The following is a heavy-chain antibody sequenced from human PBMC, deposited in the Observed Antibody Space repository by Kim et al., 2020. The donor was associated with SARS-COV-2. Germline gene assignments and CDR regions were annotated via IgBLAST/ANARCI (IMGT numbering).Heavy chain of an antibody. CDR2: ISSSSSYI. CDR1: GFTFSSYS. J-gene: IGHJ3*02. D-gene: IGHD6-13*01. V-gene: IGHV3-21*01. Sequence: GGSLRLSCAASGFTFSSYSMNWVRQAPGKGLEWVSSISSSSSYIYYADSVKGRFTISRDNAKNSLYLQMNSLRAEDTAVYYCAREAYGAAAEPSAQNAFDIWGQGTMVTVSS. CDR3: AREAYGAAAEPSAQNAFDI.